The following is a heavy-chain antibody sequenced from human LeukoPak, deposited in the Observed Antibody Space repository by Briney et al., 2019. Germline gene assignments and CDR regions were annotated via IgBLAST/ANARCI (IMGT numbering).Heavy chain of an antibody. V-gene: IGHV1-18*01. Sequence: ASVKVSCKASGYTFTSYGISWVRQAPGQGLEWMGWISAYNGNTNYAQKLQGRVIMTTDTSTSTAYMELRSLRSDDTAVYYCARAGRYFDWLSLDYWGQGTLVTVSS. CDR3: ARAGRYFDWLSLDY. CDR1: GYTFTSYG. CDR2: ISAYNGNT. J-gene: IGHJ4*02. D-gene: IGHD3-9*01.